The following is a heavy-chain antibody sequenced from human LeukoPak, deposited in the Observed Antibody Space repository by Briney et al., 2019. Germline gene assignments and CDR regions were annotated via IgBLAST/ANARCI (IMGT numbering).Heavy chain of an antibody. CDR1: GFVFSIYT. J-gene: IGHJ4*02. D-gene: IGHD2/OR15-2a*01. CDR2: ISGSGNGGSI. V-gene: IGHV3-64D*06. CDR3: VKDFGRVRGTPDS. Sequence: PGGSLRLSCSASGFVFSIYTMYWVRQAPGKGPEYVSTISGSGNGGSIYYADSVKGRFTISGDDSESIVYLQMNGLRSEDTAVYYCVKDFGRVRGTPDSWGQGTLVTVSS.